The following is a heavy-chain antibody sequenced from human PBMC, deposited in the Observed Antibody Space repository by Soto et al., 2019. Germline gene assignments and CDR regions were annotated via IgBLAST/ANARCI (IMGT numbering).Heavy chain of an antibody. V-gene: IGHV4-39*01. CDR3: ARQRTSVVTQAYFDS. D-gene: IGHD2-21*02. CDR2: IYYSGST. Sequence: NPSETLSLTCTVTGDSISNRSYYWGWIRQPPGKGLEWIGSIYYSGSTYNNPSLKSRVSMSVDTSKNQFSLKLRSVTAADTALYYCARQRTSVVTQAYFDSWGQGSLVTVSS. J-gene: IGHJ4*02. CDR1: GDSISNRSYY.